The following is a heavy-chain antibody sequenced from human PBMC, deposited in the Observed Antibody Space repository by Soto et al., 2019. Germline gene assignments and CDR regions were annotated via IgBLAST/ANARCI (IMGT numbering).Heavy chain of an antibody. V-gene: IGHV5-51*01. D-gene: IGHD4-4*01. Sequence: GESLKISCKGSGYSFTSYWIGWVRQMPGKGLEWMGIIYPGDSDTRYSPSFQGQVTISADKSINTTYLQWSCLRASDTAMYYCARNDYSGNSVDYWGQGTLVTVSS. J-gene: IGHJ4*02. CDR3: ARNDYSGNSVDY. CDR2: IYPGDSDT. CDR1: GYSFTSYW.